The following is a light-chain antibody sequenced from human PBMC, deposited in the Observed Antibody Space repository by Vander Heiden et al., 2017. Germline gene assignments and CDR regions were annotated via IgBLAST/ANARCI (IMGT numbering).Light chain of an antibody. Sequence: HSALTLPASVSGSPGHPIPISCTGTSSDVGGHHYVSWYQQHAGKAPKLMIYDVSNRPSVVSKRFSGYKSGNTASLTISGLQAEDDADYYCSSYTSSSTLVFGGGTKLTVL. J-gene: IGLJ2*01. CDR3: SSYTSSSTLV. V-gene: IGLV2-14*01. CDR1: SSDVGGHHY. CDR2: DVS.